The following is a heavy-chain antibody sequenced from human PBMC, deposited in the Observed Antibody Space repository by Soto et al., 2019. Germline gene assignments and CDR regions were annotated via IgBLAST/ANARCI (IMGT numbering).Heavy chain of an antibody. D-gene: IGHD3-10*01. CDR1: GLTFSRYW. CDR3: ARGEAIGDDP. Sequence: GGSLRLSCTASGLTFSRYWMTWVRQAPGKGLEWVANIKQDGSEKYYVDSVKGRFTISRDNAKNSLYLQMNNLRVEDTAVYYCARGEAIGDDPWGHGTLVTVSS. V-gene: IGHV3-7*01. J-gene: IGHJ5*02. CDR2: IKQDGSEK.